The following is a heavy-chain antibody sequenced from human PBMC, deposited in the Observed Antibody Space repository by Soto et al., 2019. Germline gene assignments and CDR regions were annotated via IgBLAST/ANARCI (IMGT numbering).Heavy chain of an antibody. D-gene: IGHD6-13*01. CDR1: GFTFSSYG. CDR2: IWYDGSNK. V-gene: IGHV3-33*06. CDR3: ANSGSSYCY. J-gene: IGHJ4*02. Sequence: QVQLVESGGGVVQPGRSLRLSCAASGFTFSSYGMHWVRQAPGKGLEWVAVIWYDGSNKYYADSVKGRFTISRDNSKNTLYLQMNSLRAEDTAVYYCANSGSSYCYWGQGTLVTVSS.